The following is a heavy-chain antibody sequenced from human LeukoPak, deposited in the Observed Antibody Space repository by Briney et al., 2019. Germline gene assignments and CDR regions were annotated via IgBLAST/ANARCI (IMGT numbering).Heavy chain of an antibody. D-gene: IGHD3-22*01. V-gene: IGHV4-59*01. J-gene: IGHJ4*02. CDR1: GGSIRSYY. CDR3: ARGHDSAGFPYYFDY. Sequence: SETLSLTCTVSGGSIRSYYWSWIRQPPGKGPEWVGYVHSIGSTNYSPSLKSRIYISVDLFKNQFSLRPSSVTAADTAVYYCARGHDSAGFPYYFDYWGQGTLVTVSS. CDR2: VHSIGST.